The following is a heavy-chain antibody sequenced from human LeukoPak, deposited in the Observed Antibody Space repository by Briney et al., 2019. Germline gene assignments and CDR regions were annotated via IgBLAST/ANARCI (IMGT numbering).Heavy chain of an antibody. CDR1: GGSISSSSYY. J-gene: IGHJ5*02. Sequence: PSETLSLTCTVSGGSISSSSYYWGWIRQPPGKGLEWIGSIYYSGSTYYNPSLKSRVTISVDTSKNQFSLKLSSVAAADTAVYYCASLVRYDSSRTSWGQGTLVTVSS. D-gene: IGHD3-22*01. CDR2: IYYSGST. CDR3: ASLVRYDSSRTS. V-gene: IGHV4-39*07.